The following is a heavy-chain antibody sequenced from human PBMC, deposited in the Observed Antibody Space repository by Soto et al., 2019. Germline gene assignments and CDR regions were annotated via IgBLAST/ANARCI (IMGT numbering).Heavy chain of an antibody. V-gene: IGHV4-31*03. CDR3: ARVVVTASYYYYAMDV. CDR1: GGSISSGGYY. J-gene: IGHJ6*02. Sequence: QVQLQESGPGLVETSQTLSLICTVSGGSISSGGYYWSWIRQHPGKGLEWIAYIYYSGNTFYNPSLQSRVTIPVDTSKHQFSLKLSSVTAADTAVYYCARVVVTASYYYYAMDVWGQGTTVTVSS. CDR2: IYYSGNT. D-gene: IGHD2-15*01.